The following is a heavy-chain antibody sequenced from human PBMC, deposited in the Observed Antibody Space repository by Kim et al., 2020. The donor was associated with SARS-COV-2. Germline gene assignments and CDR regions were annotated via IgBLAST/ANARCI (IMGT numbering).Heavy chain of an antibody. CDR2: IYYSGST. CDR3: ARHGLNRAVTTRNDAFDI. J-gene: IGHJ3*02. Sequence: SETLSLTCTVSGGSISSSSYYWGWIRQPPGKGLEWIGSIYYSGSTYYNPSLKSRVTISVDTSKNQFSLKLSSVTAADTAVYYCARHGLNRAVTTRNDAFDIWGQGTMVTVSS. V-gene: IGHV4-39*01. CDR1: GGSISSSSYY. D-gene: IGHD4-17*01.